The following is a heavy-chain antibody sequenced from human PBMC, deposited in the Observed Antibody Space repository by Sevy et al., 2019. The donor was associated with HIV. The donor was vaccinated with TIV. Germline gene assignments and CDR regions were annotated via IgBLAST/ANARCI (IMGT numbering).Heavy chain of an antibody. CDR1: GYTFTSYG. D-gene: IGHD3-10*01. CDR2: ISAYNGNT. J-gene: IGHJ6*02. CDR3: ARDYGSGSYYIGDYYYYGMDV. V-gene: IGHV1-18*01. Sequence: ASVKVSCKASGYTFTSYGISWVRQAPGQGLEWMGWISAYNGNTNYAQKLQGRVTMTTDTFTSTAYMELRSLRSDDTAVYYCARDYGSGSYYIGDYYYYGMDVWGQGTTVTVSS.